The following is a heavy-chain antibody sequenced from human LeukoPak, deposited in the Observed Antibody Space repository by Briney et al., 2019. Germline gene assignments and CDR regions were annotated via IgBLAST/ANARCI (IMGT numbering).Heavy chain of an antibody. CDR3: ARDLKRTTIFLPHGY. CDR1: GFTFSSYA. V-gene: IGHV3-30*04. CDR2: ISYDGSNK. Sequence: PGRSLRLSCAASGFTFSSYAMHWVRQAPGKGLEWVAVISYDGSNKYYADSVKGRFTISRDNSKNTLYLQMNSLRAEDTAVYYCARDLKRTTIFLPHGYWGQGTLVTVSS. D-gene: IGHD3-9*01. J-gene: IGHJ4*02.